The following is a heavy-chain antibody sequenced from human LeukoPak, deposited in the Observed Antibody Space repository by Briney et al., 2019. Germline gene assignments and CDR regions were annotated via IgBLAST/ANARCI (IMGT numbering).Heavy chain of an antibody. D-gene: IGHD5-12*01. Sequence: GGSLRLSCAASGFTFSSYAMSWVRQAPGKGLEWVSSISTLSNYIFYGDSVKGRFTISRDNAKNSVYLQMNSLRPEDTAVYYCARDRLGGLDLWGQGTLVTVSS. V-gene: IGHV3-21*01. J-gene: IGHJ5*02. CDR1: GFTFSSYA. CDR2: ISTLSNYI. CDR3: ARDRLGGLDL.